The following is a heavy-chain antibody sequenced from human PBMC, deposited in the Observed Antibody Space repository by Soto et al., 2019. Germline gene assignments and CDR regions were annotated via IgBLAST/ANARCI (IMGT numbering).Heavy chain of an antibody. CDR1: GGSFSGYY. D-gene: IGHD3-9*01. J-gene: IGHJ2*01. CDR3: ARAAGRRYFED. Sequence: QVQLQQWGAGLLKPSETLSLTCAVYGGSFSGYYWSWIRQPPGKGLEWIGEINHSGSTNYNPSLKSRVTISVDTSKNQVSLKLSSVTAADTAVYYCARAAGRRYFEDWGRGTLVTVSS. V-gene: IGHV4-34*01. CDR2: INHSGST.